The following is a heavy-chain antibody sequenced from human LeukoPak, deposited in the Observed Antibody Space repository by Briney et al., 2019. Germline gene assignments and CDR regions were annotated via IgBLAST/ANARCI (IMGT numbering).Heavy chain of an antibody. Sequence: GGSLRLSCAASGFTFSSYWMSWVRRAPGKGLEWVANIKQEGREKYYVDSVKGRFTISRDNAKNSLYLQMNSLRAEDTAVYYCARDPGIAVGGYYYYYMDVWGKGTTVTISS. CDR1: GFTFSSYW. D-gene: IGHD6-19*01. J-gene: IGHJ6*03. CDR2: IKQEGREK. CDR3: ARDPGIAVGGYYYYYMDV. V-gene: IGHV3-7*01.